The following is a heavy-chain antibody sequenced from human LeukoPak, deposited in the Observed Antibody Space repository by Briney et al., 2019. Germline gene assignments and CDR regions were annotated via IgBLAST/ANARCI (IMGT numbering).Heavy chain of an antibody. Sequence: SETLSLTCAVYGGSFSGYYWSWIRQPPGKGLEWIGEINHSGSTNYNPSLKSRVTISVDTSKNRFSLKLSSVTAADTAVYYCASTYIVVPGYWGQGTLVTVSS. J-gene: IGHJ4*02. V-gene: IGHV4-34*01. CDR3: ASTYIVVPGY. D-gene: IGHD2-2*01. CDR1: GGSFSGYY. CDR2: INHSGST.